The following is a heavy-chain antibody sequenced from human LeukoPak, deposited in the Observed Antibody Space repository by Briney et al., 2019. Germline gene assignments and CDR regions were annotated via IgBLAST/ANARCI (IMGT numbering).Heavy chain of an antibody. CDR1: GFTFSRNY. V-gene: IGHV3-53*01. CDR3: ATGPPHSLDY. J-gene: IGHJ4*02. CDR2: ISSGSST. Sequence: GGSLRLSCEASGFTFSRNYMSWVRQAPGKGLEWVSIISSGSSTYYTASVKGRFSISRDNSKNTLYLQMNSLRAEDTAVYYCATGPPHSLDYWGQGTLVTVSS.